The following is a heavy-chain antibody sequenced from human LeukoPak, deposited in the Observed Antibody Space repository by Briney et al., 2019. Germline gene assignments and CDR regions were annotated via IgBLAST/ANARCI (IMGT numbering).Heavy chain of an antibody. CDR2: IYYSGST. J-gene: IGHJ5*02. CDR1: GGSISSYY. Sequence: SETLSLTCTVSGGSISSYYWSWIRQPPGKGLECIGYIYYSGSTNYNPSLKSRVTISVDTSKNQFSLKLSSVTAADTAVYYCARSQDVLLWFGESVNWFDPWGQGTLVTVSS. V-gene: IGHV4-59*01. D-gene: IGHD3-10*01. CDR3: ARSQDVLLWFGESVNWFDP.